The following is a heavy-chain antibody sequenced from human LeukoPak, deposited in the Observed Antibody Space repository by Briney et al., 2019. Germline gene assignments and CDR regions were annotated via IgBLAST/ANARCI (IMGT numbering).Heavy chain of an antibody. CDR2: IRYDGSNK. D-gene: IGHD2-15*01. CDR3: ANVWGVVVAARF. J-gene: IGHJ6*03. CDR1: GFTFSSYG. V-gene: IGHV3-30*02. Sequence: GGSLRLSCAASGFTFSSYGMHWVRQAPGKGLEWVAFIRYDGSNKYYADSVKGRFTISRDNSKNTLYLQMNSLRAEDTAVYYCANVWGVVVAARFWGKGTTVTIS.